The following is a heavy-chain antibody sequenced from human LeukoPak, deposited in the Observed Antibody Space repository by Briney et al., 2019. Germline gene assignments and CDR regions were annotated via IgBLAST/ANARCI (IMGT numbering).Heavy chain of an antibody. CDR1: GFSLSNYG. V-gene: IGHV3-33*01. Sequence: GGSLRLSCAASGFSLSNYGMHWVRQAPGKGLEWVAALLYDGNTKHYADSVKSRFTISRDISKNTFYLQMNSLTAEDTAVYYCARDHRPEIQYYYMDVWGKGTTVAVSS. CDR2: LLYDGNTK. CDR3: ARDHRPEIQYYYMDV. D-gene: IGHD1-14*01. J-gene: IGHJ6*03.